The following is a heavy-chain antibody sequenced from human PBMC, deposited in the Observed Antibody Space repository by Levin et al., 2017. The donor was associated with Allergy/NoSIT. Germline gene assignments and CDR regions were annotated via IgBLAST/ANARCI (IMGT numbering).Heavy chain of an antibody. CDR1: GFTFSSYT. CDR3: AKSLVVRAAPLAD. D-gene: IGHD2-2*01. Sequence: GESLKISCAASGFTFSSYTMNWVRQAPGKGLEWVSSISSASSDIYYADSVKGRFTISRDNAKNSLYLQMNSLRAEDTAVYYCAKSLVVRAAPLADWGQGTLVTVSS. J-gene: IGHJ4*02. V-gene: IGHV3-21*01. CDR2: ISSASSDI.